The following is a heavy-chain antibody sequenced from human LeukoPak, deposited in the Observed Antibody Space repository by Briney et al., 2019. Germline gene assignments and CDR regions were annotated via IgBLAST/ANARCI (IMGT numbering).Heavy chain of an antibody. CDR3: ARDMWELEEDFNY. D-gene: IGHD1-26*01. CDR1: GFTFSSYS. J-gene: IGHJ4*02. CDR2: ISSSSSTI. Sequence: GGSLRLSCAASGFTFSSYSMNWVRQAPGKGLEWVSYISSSSSTIYYADSVKGRFTISRDNAKNSLYLQMNSLRAEDTAVYYCARDMWELEEDFNYWCQGTLVIVSS. V-gene: IGHV3-48*01.